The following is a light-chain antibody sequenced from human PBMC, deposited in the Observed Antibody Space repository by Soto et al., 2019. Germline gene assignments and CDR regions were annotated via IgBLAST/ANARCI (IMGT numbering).Light chain of an antibody. V-gene: IGKV1-39*01. CDR3: QQYGSSLWT. J-gene: IGKJ1*01. CDR1: QSISSY. Sequence: DIQMTQSPSSLSASVGDRVIITCRASQSISSYLNWYQQKPGKAPKLLIYAASSLQSGVPSRFSGSGSGTDFTLTISRLQPEEFSMYCCQQYGSSLWTFGQGTK. CDR2: AAS.